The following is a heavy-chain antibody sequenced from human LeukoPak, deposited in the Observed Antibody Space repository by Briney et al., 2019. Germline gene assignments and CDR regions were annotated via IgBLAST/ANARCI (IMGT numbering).Heavy chain of an antibody. CDR2: IYYSGST. D-gene: IGHD4/OR15-4a*01. CDR3: ARSGLFYYYYGMDV. Sequence: SETLSLTCTVSGGSISSYYWSWIRQPPGKGLEWIGYIYYSGSTNYNPSLKSRVTISVDTSKNQLSLKLSSVTAADTAVYYCARSGLFYYYYGMDVWGQGTTVTVSS. J-gene: IGHJ6*02. CDR1: GGSISSYY. V-gene: IGHV4-59*08.